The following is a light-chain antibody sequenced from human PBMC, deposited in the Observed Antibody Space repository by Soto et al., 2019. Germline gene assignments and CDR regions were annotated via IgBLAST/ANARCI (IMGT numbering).Light chain of an antibody. CDR2: AAS. J-gene: IGKJ1*01. V-gene: IGKV1-27*01. CDR3: QKYDSAPWT. CDR1: QGIGNF. Sequence: DIQMTQSPSSLSASVGDRVTITCRASQGIGNFLAWYQQKPGKPPKLLMYAASSLQSGVPFRFSGSGSGTDFTLTIDSLQPEDVGSYYCQKYDSAPWTFGQGTKVDLK.